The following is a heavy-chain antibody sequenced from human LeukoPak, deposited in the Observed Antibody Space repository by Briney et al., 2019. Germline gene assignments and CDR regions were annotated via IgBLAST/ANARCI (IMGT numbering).Heavy chain of an antibody. V-gene: IGHV3-30*02. D-gene: IGHD3-10*01. Sequence: GGSLRLSCAASGFTFSSYGMHWVRQAPGKGLEWVAFIRYDGSNKYYADSVKGRFTISRDNSKNTLYLQMNSLRAEDTAVYYCAKVVPMVRGVYYYYYMDVWGKGTTVTISS. CDR2: IRYDGSNK. CDR3: AKVVPMVRGVYYYYYMDV. J-gene: IGHJ6*03. CDR1: GFTFSSYG.